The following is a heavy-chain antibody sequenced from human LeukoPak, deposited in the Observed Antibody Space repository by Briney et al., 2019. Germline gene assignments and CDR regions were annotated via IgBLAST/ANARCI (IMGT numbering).Heavy chain of an antibody. Sequence: GGSLRLSCAASGFTFSTYSMNWVRQAPGKGVEWVSYISSSSSTIYYADSVKGRFTISRDNAKNSLYLQMNSLRAEDTAVYYCARAGIVGADYWGQGTLVTVSS. D-gene: IGHD1-26*01. CDR3: ARAGIVGADY. J-gene: IGHJ4*02. CDR2: ISSSSSTI. CDR1: GFTFSTYS. V-gene: IGHV3-48*01.